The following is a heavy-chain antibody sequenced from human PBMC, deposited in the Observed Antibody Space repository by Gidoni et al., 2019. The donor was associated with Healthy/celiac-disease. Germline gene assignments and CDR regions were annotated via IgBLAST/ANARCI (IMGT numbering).Heavy chain of an antibody. CDR2: IYYSGST. D-gene: IGHD4-17*01. CDR3: LGVLTTVVTPADY. J-gene: IGHJ4*02. V-gene: IGHV4-39*01. CDR1: GGSISSSSYY. Sequence: QLQLQESGPGLVKPSETLSLTCTVSGGSISSSSYYWGWIRQPPGKGLEWIGSIYYSGSTYYNPSLKSRVTISVDTSKNQFSLKLSSVTAADTAVYYCLGVLTTVVTPADYWGQGTLVTVSS.